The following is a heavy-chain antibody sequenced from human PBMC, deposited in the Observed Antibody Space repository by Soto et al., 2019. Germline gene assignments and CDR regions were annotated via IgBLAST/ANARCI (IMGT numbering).Heavy chain of an antibody. CDR3: ARDLAAGDH. J-gene: IGHJ4*02. V-gene: IGHV1-46*01. CDR1: GYTFTHYY. Sequence: QVQLVQSGAEVKKPGASVKVSCRTSGYTFTHYYIHWVRHAPGQGLEWLAIINPASGSTNYAQDFQGRFTLTMDTSTTTVYMQLSGLRAEDTAIFYCARDLAAGDHWGQGTLVTVSS. CDR2: INPASGST. D-gene: IGHD6-25*01.